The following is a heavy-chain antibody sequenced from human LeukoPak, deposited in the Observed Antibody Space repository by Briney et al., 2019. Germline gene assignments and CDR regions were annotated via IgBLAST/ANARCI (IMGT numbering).Heavy chain of an antibody. J-gene: IGHJ4*02. CDR1: GFPFTSFT. V-gene: IGHV3-21*01. CDR3: SKAHPGFDY. Sequence: GGSLRLSCAASGFPFTSFTMNWVRQAPGKELERVPSIGSTNTFIHYAASAKGRFTIPRENAKNSLFLQMNSLGAEDTAVYYCSKAHPGFDYWGQGTLVTVSS. CDR2: IGSTNTFI.